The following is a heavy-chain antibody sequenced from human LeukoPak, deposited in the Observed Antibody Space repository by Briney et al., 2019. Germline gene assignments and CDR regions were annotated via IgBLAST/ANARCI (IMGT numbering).Heavy chain of an antibody. CDR3: ARDHLERRPRAYYYLSGSYYPLYGMDV. CDR2: ISYDGSNK. J-gene: IGHJ6*04. Sequence: GGSLRLSCAASGFTFSSYGMHWVRQAPGKGLEWVAVISYDGSNKYYADSVKGRFTISRDNSKNTLYLEMNSLRAEDTAVYYCARDHLERRPRAYYYLSGSYYPLYGMDVWGKGTTVTVSS. D-gene: IGHD3-10*01. CDR1: GFTFSSYG. V-gene: IGHV3-30*03.